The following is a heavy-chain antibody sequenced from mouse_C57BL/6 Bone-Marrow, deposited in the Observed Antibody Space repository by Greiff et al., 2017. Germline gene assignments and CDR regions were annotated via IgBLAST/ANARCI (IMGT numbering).Heavy chain of an antibody. CDR1: GYTFTSYG. CDR2: IYPRSGNT. J-gene: IGHJ3*01. V-gene: IGHV1-81*01. CDR3: ARRRRSTMVTTGAWFAY. D-gene: IGHD2-2*01. Sequence: QVQLQQSGAELARPGASVKLSCKASGYTFTSYGISWVKQRTGQGLEWIGEIYPRSGNTYYNEKFKGKGTLTADKSSSTAYMGLRSLTSEDSAVYFCARRRRSTMVTTGAWFAYWGQGTLVTVSA.